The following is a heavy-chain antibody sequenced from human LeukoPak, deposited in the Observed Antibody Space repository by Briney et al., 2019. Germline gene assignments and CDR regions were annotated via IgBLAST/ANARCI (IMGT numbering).Heavy chain of an antibody. J-gene: IGHJ6*04. V-gene: IGHV4-61*01. Sequence: SETLSLTCTVSGGSLSSGSYYWNWIRQPPGKGLEWIGYIYYSGSTNYNPSLKSRVTMSVDTSKNQFSLKLSSVTAADTAVYYCARVPITYYYYGMDVWGKGTTVTVSS. D-gene: IGHD3-10*01. CDR2: IYYSGST. CDR3: ARVPITYYYYGMDV. CDR1: GGSLSSGSYY.